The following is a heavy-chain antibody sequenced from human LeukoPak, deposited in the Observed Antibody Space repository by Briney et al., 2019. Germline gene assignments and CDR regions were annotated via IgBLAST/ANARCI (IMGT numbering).Heavy chain of an antibody. D-gene: IGHD3-10*01. Sequence: GGSLRLSCAASGFTFSSYAMSWVRQAPGKGLEWVSAISGSGGSTYYADSVKGRFTISRDNSKNTLYLQMNSLRAEDTAVYYCAKMCCITTVRAPPHWFDPWGQGTLVTVSS. CDR3: AKMCCITTVRAPPHWFDP. CDR2: ISGSGGST. J-gene: IGHJ5*02. CDR1: GFTFSSYA. V-gene: IGHV3-23*01.